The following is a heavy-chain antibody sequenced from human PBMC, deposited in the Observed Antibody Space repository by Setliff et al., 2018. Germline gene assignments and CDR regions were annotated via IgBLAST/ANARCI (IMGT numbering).Heavy chain of an antibody. D-gene: IGHD6-19*01. Sequence: PSETLSLTCTVSGYSISSAYYWGWIRQPPGKELEYIGSVYHSGSTYYNPSLKSRVTMSIDTSKNQFSLKLNSVTAADMAVYYCAREQWLDPPGYYYMDVWAKGTTVTVSS. CDR3: AREQWLDPPGYYYMDV. CDR1: GYSISSAYY. J-gene: IGHJ6*03. V-gene: IGHV4-38-2*02. CDR2: VYHSGST.